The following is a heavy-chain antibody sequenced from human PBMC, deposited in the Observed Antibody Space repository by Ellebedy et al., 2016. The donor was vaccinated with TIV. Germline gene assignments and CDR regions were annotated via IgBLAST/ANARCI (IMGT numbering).Heavy chain of an antibody. CDR1: GISFSDHY. D-gene: IGHD1-7*01. Sequence: GESLKISCVVSGISFSDHYMNWIRQTPGKGLEWLSYISGSSDDTNYADSVKGRFTISRENAKNSLYLQMNSLRAEDTAVYYWAKRLEIRRVPDYWGQGTLVTVSS. CDR2: ISGSSDDT. CDR3: AKRLEIRRVPDY. V-gene: IGHV3-11*06. J-gene: IGHJ4*02.